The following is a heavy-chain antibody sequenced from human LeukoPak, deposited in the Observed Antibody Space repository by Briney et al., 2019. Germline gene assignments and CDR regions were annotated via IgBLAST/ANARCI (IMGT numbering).Heavy chain of an antibody. D-gene: IGHD3-3*01. CDR2: ISGSGGST. V-gene: IGHV3-23*01. CDR3: AKHLRFLEWFFDY. Sequence: GGSLRLSCAASGFTFSSYAMSWVRQAPGKGLEWVSAISGSGGSTFYAASVKGRFTISRDNSKNTLYLQMNSLRGEDTAIYYCAKHLRFLEWFFDYWGQGSLVTVSS. CDR1: GFTFSSYA. J-gene: IGHJ4*02.